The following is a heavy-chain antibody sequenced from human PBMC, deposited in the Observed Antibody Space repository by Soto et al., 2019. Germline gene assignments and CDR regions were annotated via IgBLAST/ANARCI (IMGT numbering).Heavy chain of an antibody. CDR2: IDPSDSYT. CDR3: ARQRITMIVVRSDAFDI. CDR1: GYSFTSYW. V-gene: IGHV5-10-1*01. J-gene: IGHJ3*02. D-gene: IGHD3-22*01. Sequence: PGESLKISCKGSGYSFTSYWISWVRQMPGKGLEWMGRIDPSDSYTNYSPSFQGHVTISADKSISTAYLQWSSLKASDTAMYYCARQRITMIVVRSDAFDIWGQGTMVTVSS.